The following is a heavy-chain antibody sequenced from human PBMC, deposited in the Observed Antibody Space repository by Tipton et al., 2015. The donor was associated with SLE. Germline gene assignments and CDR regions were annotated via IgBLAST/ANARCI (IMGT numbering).Heavy chain of an antibody. V-gene: IGHV4-59*01. D-gene: IGHD2-15*01. J-gene: IGHJ4*02. CDR3: ARQNGYSDGGFTYGAAVVGLLDS. CDR1: GGSINSYY. CDR2: VSFNGIT. Sequence: LRLSCSVSGGSINSYYWSWIRQTPGKGLEWIGYVSFNGITNYNPSLESRVSISLDRSRNQISLRLTSVTAADTAVYYCARQNGYSDGGFTYGAAVVGLLDSWGQGTLVTVSS.